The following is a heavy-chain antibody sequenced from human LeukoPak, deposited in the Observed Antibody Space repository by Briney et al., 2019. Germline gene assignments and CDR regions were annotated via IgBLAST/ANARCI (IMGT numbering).Heavy chain of an antibody. CDR3: ATFPGSTVTPDY. Sequence: GASVKVSCKVSGYTLTELSMHWVRQAPGKGLEWMGGFDPEDGETIYAQKFQGRVTMTEDTSTDTAYMELSSLRSEDTAVYYCATFPGSTVTPDYWGQGTLVTVSS. V-gene: IGHV1-24*01. CDR1: GYTLTELS. D-gene: IGHD4-17*01. J-gene: IGHJ4*02. CDR2: FDPEDGET.